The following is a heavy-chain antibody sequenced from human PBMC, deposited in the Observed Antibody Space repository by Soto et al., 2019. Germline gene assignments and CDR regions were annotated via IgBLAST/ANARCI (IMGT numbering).Heavy chain of an antibody. CDR2: VFHSGSV. CDR1: GGSLSTPVW. D-gene: IGHD2-2*01. J-gene: IGHJ4*02. V-gene: IGHV4-4*02. Sequence: SETLSLTCGESGGSLSTPVWWTWVRLTPGKGLEWIGEVFHSGSVNYNPSLQSRVTISVDKSTNHFSLRLTSVTAADTAVYYCARKARTRLDYWGQGALVTVSS. CDR3: ARKARTRLDY.